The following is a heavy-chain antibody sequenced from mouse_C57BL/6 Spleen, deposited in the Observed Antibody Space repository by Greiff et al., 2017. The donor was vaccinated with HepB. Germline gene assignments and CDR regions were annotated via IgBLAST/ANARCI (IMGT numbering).Heavy chain of an antibody. J-gene: IGHJ2*01. CDR1: GYTFTEYT. D-gene: IGHD2-3*01. Sequence: VQLQESGAELVKPGASVKLSCKASGYTFTEYTIHWVKQRSGQGLEWIGWFYPGSGSIKYNEKFKDKDTLTADKSSSTVYMELSRLTSEDSAVYVCARHEDDDDYFDDWGQGTTLTVSS. CDR3: ARHEDDDDYFDD. V-gene: IGHV1-62-2*01. CDR2: FYPGSGSI.